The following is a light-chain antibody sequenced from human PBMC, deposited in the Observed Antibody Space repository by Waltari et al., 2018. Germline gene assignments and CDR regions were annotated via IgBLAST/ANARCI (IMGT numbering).Light chain of an antibody. CDR3: CSYAGTTTVL. CDR2: EVN. Sequence: QSALTQPASVSGSPGQSITISCTGTSSDVGSYNFVSWYQQHPDKAPNLMIYEVNKRPSGVSNRFSGSKSGNTASLTISGLQAEDEADYYCCSYAGTTTVLFGGGTNLTVL. CDR1: SSDVGSYNF. J-gene: IGLJ2*01. V-gene: IGLV2-23*02.